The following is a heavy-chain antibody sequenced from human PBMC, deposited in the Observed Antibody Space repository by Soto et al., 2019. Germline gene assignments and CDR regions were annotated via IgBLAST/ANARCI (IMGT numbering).Heavy chain of an antibody. J-gene: IGHJ3*02. CDR3: ARKMATVVKAFDI. CDR1: GGSFSGYY. Sequence: SETLSLTCAVYGGSFSGYYWSWIRHPPGKGLEWIGEINHSGSTNYNPSLKSRVTISVDTSKNQFSLKLSSVTAADTAVYYCARKMATVVKAFDIWGQGTMVTVSS. CDR2: INHSGST. V-gene: IGHV4-34*01. D-gene: IGHD2-21*01.